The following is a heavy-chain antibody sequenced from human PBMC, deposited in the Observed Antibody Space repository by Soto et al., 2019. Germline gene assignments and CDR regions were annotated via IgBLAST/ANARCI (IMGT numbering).Heavy chain of an antibody. Sequence: PSETLSLTCTVSGGSISSYYWSWIRQPPGKGLEWIGYIYYSGSTNYNPSLKSRVTIPVDTSKNQFSLKLSSVTAADTAVYYCARGRAVAGPDYYYYYYMDVWGKGTTVTVSS. J-gene: IGHJ6*03. V-gene: IGHV4-59*08. CDR2: IYYSGST. CDR1: GGSISSYY. D-gene: IGHD6-19*01. CDR3: ARGRAVAGPDYYYYYYMDV.